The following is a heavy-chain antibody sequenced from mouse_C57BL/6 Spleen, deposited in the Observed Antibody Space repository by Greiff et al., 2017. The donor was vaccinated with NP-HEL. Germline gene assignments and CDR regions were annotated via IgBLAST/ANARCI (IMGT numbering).Heavy chain of an antibody. V-gene: IGHV1-18*01. CDR1: GYTFTDYN. D-gene: IGHD6-1*01. CDR3: ARSAAWFAY. CDR2: INPNNGGT. J-gene: IGHJ3*01. Sequence: VQLQQSGPELVKLGASVKIPCKASGYTFTDYNMDWVKQSHGKSLEWIGDINPNNGGTIYNQKFKGKATLTVDKSSSTAYMELRSLTSEDTAVYYCARSAAWFAYWGQGTLVTVSA.